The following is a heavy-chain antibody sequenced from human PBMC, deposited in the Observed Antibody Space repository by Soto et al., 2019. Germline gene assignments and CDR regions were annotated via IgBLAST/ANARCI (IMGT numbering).Heavy chain of an antibody. CDR3: ARTSESPARGMDA. CDR2: ITPYNDNT. Sequence: PGQGLEWMGWITPYNDNTKYAENFQGRVTLTTDTSTNTVYMELRSLTPDDTCVYFCARTSESPARGMDAWGNAIPVT. V-gene: IGHV1-18*01. J-gene: IGHJ6*04. D-gene: IGHD2-2*01.